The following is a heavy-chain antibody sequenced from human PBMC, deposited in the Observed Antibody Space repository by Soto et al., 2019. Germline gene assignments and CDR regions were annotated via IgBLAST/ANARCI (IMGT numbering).Heavy chain of an antibody. CDR3: AREMNRYCSGGSCYSGDAFDI. D-gene: IGHD2-15*01. CDR1: GFTFSSYE. Sequence: PVGSLRLSCAASGFTFSSYEMNWVRQAPGKGLEWVSYISSSGSTIYYAGSVKGRFTISRDNAKNSLYLQMNSLRAEDTAVYYCAREMNRYCSGGSCYSGDAFDIWGQGTMVTVSS. J-gene: IGHJ3*02. V-gene: IGHV3-48*03. CDR2: ISSSGSTI.